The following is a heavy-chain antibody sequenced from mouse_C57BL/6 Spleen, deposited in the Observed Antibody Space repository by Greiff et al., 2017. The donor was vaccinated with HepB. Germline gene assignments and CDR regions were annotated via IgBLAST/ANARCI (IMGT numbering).Heavy chain of an antibody. CDR1: GYAFTNYL. CDR3: SRFDGSGAMDY. V-gene: IGHV1-54*01. J-gene: IGHJ4*01. CDR2: INPGSGGT. Sequence: QVQLQQSGAELVRPGTSVKVSYKASGYAFTNYLIEWVKQRPGQGLEWIGVINPGSGGTNYNEKFKGKATLTADKSSSTAYMQLSSLTSEDSAVYFWSRFDGSGAMDYWGQGTSVTVSS.